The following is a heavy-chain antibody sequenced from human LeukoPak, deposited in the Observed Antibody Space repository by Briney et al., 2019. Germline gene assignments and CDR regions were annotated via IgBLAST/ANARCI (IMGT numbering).Heavy chain of an antibody. CDR2: ISSSSSYI. V-gene: IGHV3-21*01. Sequence: KPGGSLRLSCAASGFTFSSYSMNWVRQAPGKGLEWVSSISSSSSYIYYADSVKGRFTISRDNSNNSLYLQMNSLRAEDTAVYYCTRDGESSGWYSACWGQGTLVTVSS. CDR3: TRDGESSGWYSAC. CDR1: GFTFSSYS. D-gene: IGHD6-19*01. J-gene: IGHJ4*02.